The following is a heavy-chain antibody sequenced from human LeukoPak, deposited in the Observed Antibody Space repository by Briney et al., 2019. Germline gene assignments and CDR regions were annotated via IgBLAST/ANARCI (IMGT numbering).Heavy chain of an antibody. CDR2: INHSGST. Sequence: SETLSLTCAVSGGSFSGYYWSWIRQPPGKGLEWIGEINHSGSTNYNPSLKSRVTISVDTSKNQFSLKLSSVTAADTAVYYCARGRSGWYAYYYYYGMDVWGQGTTVTVSS. CDR3: ARGRSGWYAYYYYYGMDV. CDR1: GGSFSGYY. V-gene: IGHV4-34*01. D-gene: IGHD6-19*01. J-gene: IGHJ6*02.